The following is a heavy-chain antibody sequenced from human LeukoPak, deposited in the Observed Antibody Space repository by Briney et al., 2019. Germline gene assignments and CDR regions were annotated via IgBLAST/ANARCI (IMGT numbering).Heavy chain of an antibody. J-gene: IGHJ4*02. CDR1: GYTFSNYG. V-gene: IGHV3-30*18. Sequence: RPGGSLRLSCAASGYTFSNYGIHWVRQAPGKGLEWVAVISYDGSNEYYADSVKGRFTISRDNSKNTLYLQMISLRAEDTAVYYCAKDRCTGVSCYLFDYWGQGTLVTVSS. D-gene: IGHD2-15*01. CDR2: ISYDGSNE. CDR3: AKDRCTGVSCYLFDY.